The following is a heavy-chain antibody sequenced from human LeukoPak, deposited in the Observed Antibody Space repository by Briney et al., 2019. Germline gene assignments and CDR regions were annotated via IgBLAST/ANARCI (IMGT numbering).Heavy chain of an antibody. CDR1: GFTFSSYW. D-gene: IGHD5-12*01. J-gene: IGHJ4*02. CDR3: ARVLATTSLIDY. Sequence: GGSLRLSCAASGFTFSSYWMHWVRQAPGKGLVWVSRINSDGSSTSYADSVKGRFTISRDNAKNTLYLQMNSLRAEDTAVCYCARVLATTSLIDYWGQGTLVTVSS. V-gene: IGHV3-74*01. CDR2: INSDGSST.